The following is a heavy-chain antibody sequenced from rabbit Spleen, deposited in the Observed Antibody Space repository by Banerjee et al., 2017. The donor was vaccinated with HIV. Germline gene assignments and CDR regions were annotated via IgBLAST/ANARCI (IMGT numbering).Heavy chain of an antibody. CDR3: ARDTGSSFSSYGMDL. CDR2: IDTGSSGFT. J-gene: IGHJ6*01. CDR1: GVSFSGDSY. D-gene: IGHD8-1*01. Sequence: QSLEESGGDLVKPGASLTLTCIASGVSFSGDSYMCWVRQAPGKGLEWIACIDTGSSGFTYFATWAKDRFTISKTSSTTVTLQMTSLTAADTATYFCARDTGSSFSSYGMDLWGPGTLVT. V-gene: IGHV1S40*01.